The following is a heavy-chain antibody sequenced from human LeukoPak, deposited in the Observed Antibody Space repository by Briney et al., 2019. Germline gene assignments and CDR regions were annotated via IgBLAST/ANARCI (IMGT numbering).Heavy chain of an antibody. Sequence: PGGSLRISCAASGFTFSDYYMSWIRQAPGKGLEWVSYISSSGNTIYYAGSVKGRFTISRDNAKNSLYLQMNSLRAEDTAVYYCARGSLGYCSSTSCSYLDYWGQGTLVTVSS. V-gene: IGHV3-11*04. CDR2: ISSSGNTI. CDR3: ARGSLGYCSSTSCSYLDY. D-gene: IGHD2-2*01. CDR1: GFTFSDYY. J-gene: IGHJ4*02.